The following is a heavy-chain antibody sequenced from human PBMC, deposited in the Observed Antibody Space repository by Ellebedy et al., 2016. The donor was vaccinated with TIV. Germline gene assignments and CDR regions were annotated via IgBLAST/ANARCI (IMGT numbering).Heavy chain of an antibody. CDR1: GGSISSFY. Sequence: SETLSLTCTVSGGSISSFYWSWIRQPAGKGLEWIGRIYSSGSTNYNPSLKSRVTISVDTSKNQFSLKLSSVTAADTAVYYCARDAGFCYDGSCYSRYFDYWGQGTLVTVSS. J-gene: IGHJ4*02. D-gene: IGHD2-15*01. CDR3: ARDAGFCYDGSCYSRYFDY. CDR2: IYSSGST. V-gene: IGHV4-4*07.